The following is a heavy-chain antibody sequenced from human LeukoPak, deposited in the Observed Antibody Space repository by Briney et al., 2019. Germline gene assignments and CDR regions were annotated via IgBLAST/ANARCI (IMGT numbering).Heavy chain of an antibody. J-gene: IGHJ6*03. Sequence: SETLSLTCAVYGGSFSGYYWSWIRQPPGKGLEWIGEINHSGSTNYNPSLKSRVTISSDTSKNQFSLKLTSVTAADTAVYYCARDHPNRCSSTSCYLSYYYMDVWGKGTTVTVS. CDR2: INHSGST. CDR1: GGSFSGYY. D-gene: IGHD2-2*01. CDR3: ARDHPNRCSSTSCYLSYYYMDV. V-gene: IGHV4-34*01.